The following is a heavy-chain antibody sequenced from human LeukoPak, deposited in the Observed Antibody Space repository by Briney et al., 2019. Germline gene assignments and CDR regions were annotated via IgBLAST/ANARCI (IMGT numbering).Heavy chain of an antibody. J-gene: IGHJ5*02. Sequence: RTSETLSLTCAVYGGSLSGYYWSWIRQPPGKGLEWIGEINHSGSTNYNPSPKSRVTISVDTSKNQFSLKLSSVTAADTAVYYCARGRKRCSSTSCYRRNWFDPWGQGTLVTVSS. CDR2: INHSGST. CDR1: GGSLSGYY. D-gene: IGHD2-2*02. V-gene: IGHV4-34*01. CDR3: ARGRKRCSSTSCYRRNWFDP.